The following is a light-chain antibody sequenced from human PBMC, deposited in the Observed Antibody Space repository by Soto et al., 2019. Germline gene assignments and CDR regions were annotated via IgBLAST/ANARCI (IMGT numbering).Light chain of an antibody. CDR3: QQRSTRST. CDR2: DAS. V-gene: IGKV3-11*01. J-gene: IGKJ2*01. Sequence: EIVLTQSPATLSLSPGERATLSCRASQSVSSYLAWYHQQPGQAPSLLIYDASNRATGIPARFSGSGSGTVFPITISSLEPEYFAVYYWQQRSTRSTFGQGTKLEIK. CDR1: QSVSSY.